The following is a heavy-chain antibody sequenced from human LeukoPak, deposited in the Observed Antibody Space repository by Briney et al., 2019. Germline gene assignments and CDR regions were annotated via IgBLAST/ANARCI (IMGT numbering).Heavy chain of an antibody. CDR2: ISSSGSTI. J-gene: IGHJ4*02. CDR3: ASKRQPLSVN. V-gene: IGHV3-11*04. D-gene: IGHD2-2*01. CDR1: GFTFSDYY. Sequence: VGFLRLSCAASGFTFSDYYMSWIRQAPGKGLEWVSYISSSGSTIYYADSVKGRFTISRDNAKNSLYLQMNSLRAEDTAVYYCASKRQPLSVNWGQGTLVTVSS.